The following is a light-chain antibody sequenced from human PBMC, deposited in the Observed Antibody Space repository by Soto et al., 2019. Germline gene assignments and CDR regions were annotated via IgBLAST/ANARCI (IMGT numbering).Light chain of an antibody. CDR1: SGDVGGYNY. CDR2: EVS. J-gene: IGLJ2*01. Sequence: QSDLTQPPSASGSPGQSVTISCTGTSGDVGGYNYVSWYQQHPGKAPKLILYEVSKRPSGVPDRFSGSKSGNTASLTVSGLQAEDEADYYCSSYAGSNNVVFGGGTKLTVL. CDR3: SSYAGSNNVV. V-gene: IGLV2-8*01.